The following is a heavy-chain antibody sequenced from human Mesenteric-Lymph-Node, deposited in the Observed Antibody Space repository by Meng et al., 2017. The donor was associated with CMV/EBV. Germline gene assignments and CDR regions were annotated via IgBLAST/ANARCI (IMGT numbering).Heavy chain of an antibody. Sequence: GESLKISCAASGFSVSNNYMSWVRQAPGKGLEWVSTISGSGSRTYYADSVKGRFTISRDNSKHTLFLQMNSLRAEDTAVYYCARLSGDDYGDYVRRFDSWGQGALVTVSS. CDR1: GFSVSNNY. D-gene: IGHD4-17*01. CDR2: ISGSGSRT. J-gene: IGHJ4*02. CDR3: ARLSGDDYGDYVRRFDS. V-gene: IGHV3-23*01.